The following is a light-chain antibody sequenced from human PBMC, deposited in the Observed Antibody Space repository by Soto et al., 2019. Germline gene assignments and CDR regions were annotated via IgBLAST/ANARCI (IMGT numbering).Light chain of an antibody. J-gene: IGKJ4*01. CDR1: QSVSSNY. CDR3: QQYGSSLLT. CDR2: AAS. V-gene: IGKV3-20*01. Sequence: ENVLTQSPGTLSLSPGERATLSCRASQSVSSNYLAWYQQKPGQAPRLLVFAASSRATGIPDRFSGSGSGTDFTLTISRLEPEDFAVYYCQQYGSSLLTFGGGTKVEIK.